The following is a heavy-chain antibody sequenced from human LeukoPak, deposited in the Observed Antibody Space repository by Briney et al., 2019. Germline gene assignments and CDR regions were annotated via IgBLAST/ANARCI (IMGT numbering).Heavy chain of an antibody. D-gene: IGHD3-16*01. Sequence: SETLSLTCTVSGGSISSSSYYWGWIRQPPGKGLEWIGSIYYSGSTYYNPSLKSRVTISVDTSKNQFSLKLSSVTAADTAVYYCARAVGDCYYYMDVWGKGTTVTVSS. CDR1: GGSISSSSYY. J-gene: IGHJ6*03. V-gene: IGHV4-39*07. CDR2: IYYSGST. CDR3: ARAVGDCYYYMDV.